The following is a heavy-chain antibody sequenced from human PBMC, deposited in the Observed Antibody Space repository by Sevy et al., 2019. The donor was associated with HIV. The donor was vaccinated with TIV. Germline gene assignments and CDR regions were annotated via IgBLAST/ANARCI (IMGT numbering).Heavy chain of an antibody. D-gene: IGHD2-8*02. J-gene: IGHJ5*02. V-gene: IGHV7-4-1*02. CDR3: ARALPIVLVLRSNWFDP. Sequence: ASVKVSCKASGYTFTSYAMNWVRQAPGQGLEWMGWINTNTGNPTYAQGFTGRFVFSLDTSVSTAYLQISSLKAEDTAVYYCARALPIVLVLRSNWFDPWGQGTLVTVSS. CDR1: GYTFTSYA. CDR2: INTNTGNP.